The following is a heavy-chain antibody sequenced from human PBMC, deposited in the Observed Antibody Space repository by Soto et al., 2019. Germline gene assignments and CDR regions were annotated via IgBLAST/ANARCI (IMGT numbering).Heavy chain of an antibody. V-gene: IGHV1-46*01. CDR2: INSSGGHT. Sequence: QMQLVQSGAEVKKPGASVKVSCKASGYTFTRHYIHWVRQAPGQGLEWMGIINSSGGHTDYAQKFQGIVALLSDTSTSTVYMELRSLRYDDRGVYYCARDLLAGVSDAIEIWGQGTMVTVSS. CDR1: GYTFTRHY. CDR3: ARDLLAGVSDAIEI. D-gene: IGHD3-3*01. J-gene: IGHJ3*02.